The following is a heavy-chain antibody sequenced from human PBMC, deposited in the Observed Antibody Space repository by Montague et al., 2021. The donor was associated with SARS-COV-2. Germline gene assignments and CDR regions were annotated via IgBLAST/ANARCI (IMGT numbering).Heavy chain of an antibody. CDR3: ARGGLVGRGWFDP. CDR1: GGSISSSNW. J-gene: IGHJ5*02. Sequence: SETLSLTCAVSGGSISSSNWWSWVRQPPGKGLEWIGEIYRSGSTXYNPSLKSRVTISVDKSKNQFSLKLSSVTAADTAVYYCARGGLVGRGWFDPWGQGTLVTVSS. CDR2: IYRSGST. V-gene: IGHV4-4*02. D-gene: IGHD1-26*01.